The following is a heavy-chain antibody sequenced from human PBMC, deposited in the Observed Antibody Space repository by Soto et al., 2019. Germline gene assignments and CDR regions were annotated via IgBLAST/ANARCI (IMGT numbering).Heavy chain of an antibody. CDR1: GFAFSSSA. D-gene: IGHD1-26*01. Sequence: EVQLLQSGGGLVQPGGSLRLSCAASGFAFSSSAMARIRQTPGKGLQWVSAITVAGGGIYYADSVKGRFTISRDNSKKTLYLQMNSLSAEDTALYFCAKWPPSPKMGVTSHWGQGTLVTVSS. CDR3: AKWPPSPKMGVTSH. CDR2: ITVAGGGI. V-gene: IGHV3-23*01. J-gene: IGHJ4*02.